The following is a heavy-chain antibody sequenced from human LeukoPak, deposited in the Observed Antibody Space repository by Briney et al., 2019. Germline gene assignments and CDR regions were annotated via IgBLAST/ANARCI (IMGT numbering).Heavy chain of an antibody. Sequence: ASVKVSCKASGYTFTGYYMHWVRQAPGQGLEWMGWINPNSGGTNYAQKFQGWVTMTRDTSISTAYMELSRLRSDDTAVYYCARAIAVAGTVSPYFDYWGQGTLVTVYS. V-gene: IGHV1-2*04. D-gene: IGHD6-19*01. J-gene: IGHJ4*02. CDR1: GYTFTGYY. CDR3: ARAIAVAGTVSPYFDY. CDR2: INPNSGGT.